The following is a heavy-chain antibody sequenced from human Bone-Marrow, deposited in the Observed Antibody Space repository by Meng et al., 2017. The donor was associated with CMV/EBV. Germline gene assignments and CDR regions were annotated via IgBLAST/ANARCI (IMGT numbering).Heavy chain of an antibody. CDR3: AKDEITYYHDGGGVY. CDR1: GVTFGSYA. J-gene: IGHJ4*02. D-gene: IGHD3-22*01. Sequence: GGSLRLSCAASGVTFGSYAMSWVRQAPGKGLEWVSAISGSGGSTHYADSVKGRFIISRDNSKHTLYVQMNSLRAEDTAVYYCAKDEITYYHDGGGVYWGQGTMVTVSS. CDR2: ISGSGGST. V-gene: IGHV3-23*01.